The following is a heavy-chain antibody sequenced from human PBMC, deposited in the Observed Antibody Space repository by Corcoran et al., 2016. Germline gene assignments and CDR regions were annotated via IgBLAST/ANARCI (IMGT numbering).Heavy chain of an antibody. CDR3: ARGVRGVVVPAATGMDV. V-gene: IGHV4-34*01. Sequence: QVQLQQWGAGLLKPSETLSLTCAVYGGSFSGYYWSWIRQPPGKGLEWIGEINHSGSTNYNPSLKSRVTISVDTSKNQFSLKLSSVTAAATAVYYCARGVRGVVVPAATGMDVWGQGTTVTVSS. J-gene: IGHJ6*02. D-gene: IGHD2-2*01. CDR1: GGSFSGYY. CDR2: INHSGST.